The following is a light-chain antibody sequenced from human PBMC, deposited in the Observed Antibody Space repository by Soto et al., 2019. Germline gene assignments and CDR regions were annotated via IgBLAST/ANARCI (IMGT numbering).Light chain of an antibody. CDR3: QQLRSYPLS. Sequence: DIQLNQSPSFLSASVGDRVTITCRASQGISDYLAWYQQEPGKAPKVLIYITSTLQSGVPSRFSGSGSGTEFTLTIGSLQPEDSATYYCQQLRSYPLSFGGVTKVEI. CDR2: ITS. J-gene: IGKJ4*01. V-gene: IGKV1-9*01. CDR1: QGISDY.